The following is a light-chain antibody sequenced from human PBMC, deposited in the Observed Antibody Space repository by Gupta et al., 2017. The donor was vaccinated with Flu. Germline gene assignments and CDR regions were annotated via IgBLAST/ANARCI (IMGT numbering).Light chain of an antibody. J-gene: IGKJ1*01. CDR3: MQARHTPKT. CDR2: LGS. V-gene: IGKV2-28*01. CDR1: QSLLNSNGYNY. Sequence: VVTQSSLLVPVIPGEPASISCRSSQSLLNSNGYNYLDWYLQKPGQSPQLLIYLGSNRASGVPDRFSGSGSGTDFTLKISRVEAEDVGVYYCMQARHTPKTFGQGTKVEIK.